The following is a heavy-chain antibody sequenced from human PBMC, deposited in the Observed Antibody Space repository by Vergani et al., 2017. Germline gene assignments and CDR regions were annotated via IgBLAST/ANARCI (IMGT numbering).Heavy chain of an antibody. J-gene: IGHJ4*02. V-gene: IGHV3-13*04. CDR3: ARVDYGSGSYDY. CDR2: IGTAGDT. CDR1: GFTFSSYD. D-gene: IGHD3-10*01. Sequence: EVQLVESGGGLVQPGGSLRLSCAASGFTFSSYDMHWVRQATGKGLEWVSAIGTAGDTYYPGSVKGRFTISRENAKNSLYLQMNSVRAGDTAVYYCARVDYGSGSYDYWGQGTLVTVSS.